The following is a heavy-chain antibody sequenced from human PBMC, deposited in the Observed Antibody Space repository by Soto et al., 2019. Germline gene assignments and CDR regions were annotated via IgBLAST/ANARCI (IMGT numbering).Heavy chain of an antibody. V-gene: IGHV3-9*01. CDR3: AKGFCSSAKCYTSSYMDV. J-gene: IGHJ6*03. CDR2: VSWNSGTV. D-gene: IGHD2-2*01. CDR1: GFSFDEYA. Sequence: DVQLVESGGTLVQPGRSLRLSCAASGFSFDEYAMHWVRQVPGKGLEWVSGVSWNSGTVGYGDSVKGRFTISRDNDKNSLYLQMNSLRAEDTAMYYCAKGFCSSAKCYTSSYMDVWGKGTAVTVSS.